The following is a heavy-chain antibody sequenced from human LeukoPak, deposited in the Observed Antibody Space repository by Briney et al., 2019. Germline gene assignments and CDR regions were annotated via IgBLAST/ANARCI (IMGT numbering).Heavy chain of an antibody. Sequence: SQTLSLTCAISGDSVSSNSAAWNWIRQSPSRGLEWLGRTYYRSKWYNDYAVSVKSRITINPDTSKNQFSLQLNSVTPEGTAVYYCARGGYSSGWAVWFDYWGQGTLVTVSS. CDR3: ARGGYSSGWAVWFDY. CDR2: TYYRSKWYN. CDR1: GDSVSSNSAA. D-gene: IGHD6-19*01. J-gene: IGHJ4*02. V-gene: IGHV6-1*01.